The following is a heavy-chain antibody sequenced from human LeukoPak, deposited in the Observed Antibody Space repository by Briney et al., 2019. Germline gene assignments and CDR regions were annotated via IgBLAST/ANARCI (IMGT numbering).Heavy chain of an antibody. D-gene: IGHD3-10*01. CDR2: IRYDGTNK. CDR3: AKDLHYYGSGYGGDY. CDR1: GFTFTSYG. J-gene: IGHJ4*02. Sequence: GGSLRLSCAASGFTFTSYGMHWIRQAPGKGLEWVAFIRYDGTNKYYADSVKGRFTISRDNSKNTLPLQMNSLRVEDTAVYYCAKDLHYYGSGYGGDYWGQGTLVTVSS. V-gene: IGHV3-30*02.